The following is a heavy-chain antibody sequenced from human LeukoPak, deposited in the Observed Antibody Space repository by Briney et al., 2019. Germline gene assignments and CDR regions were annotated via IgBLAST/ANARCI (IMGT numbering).Heavy chain of an antibody. D-gene: IGHD4-23*01. CDR1: GFTVSSNY. CDR2: IYSGGST. Sequence: SGGSLRLSCAASGFTVSSNYMSWARQAPGKGLEWVSVIYSGGSTYYADSVKGRFTISRDNSKNTLYLQMNSLRAEDTAVYYCARAVEGYGGIPAPGAFDIWGQGTMVTVSS. CDR3: ARAVEGYGGIPAPGAFDI. J-gene: IGHJ3*02. V-gene: IGHV3-53*01.